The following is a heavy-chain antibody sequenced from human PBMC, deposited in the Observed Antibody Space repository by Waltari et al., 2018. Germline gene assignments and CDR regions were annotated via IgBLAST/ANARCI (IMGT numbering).Heavy chain of an antibody. CDR2: IKQDGSEK. D-gene: IGHD6-6*01. J-gene: IGHJ4*02. CDR1: GFTLSSYW. V-gene: IGHV3-7*01. CDR3: ARRGSIADDY. Sequence: EVQLVESGGGLVQTVGSLRLSCAASGFTLSSYWMSWVRQAPGKGLEWVANIKQDGSEKYYVDSVKGRFTISRDNAKNSLYLQMNSLRAEDTAVYYCARRGSIADDYWGQGTLVTVSS.